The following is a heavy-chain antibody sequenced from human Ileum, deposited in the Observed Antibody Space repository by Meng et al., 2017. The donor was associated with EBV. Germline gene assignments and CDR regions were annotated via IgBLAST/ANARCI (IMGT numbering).Heavy chain of an antibody. Sequence: QAQLRESAPAIVNPTEPLSPPCTVSGAPITNHNGWAWARQPPEKGLEWIGEIPHRGSSAYNPSLKSRVSMSIDKSKNQFSLKLTSVTAADTAVYHCLRGSGGSVWGQGTLVTVSS. CDR3: LRGSGGSV. CDR2: IPHRGSS. D-gene: IGHD3-10*01. V-gene: IGHV4-4*02. CDR1: GAPITNHNG. J-gene: IGHJ1*01.